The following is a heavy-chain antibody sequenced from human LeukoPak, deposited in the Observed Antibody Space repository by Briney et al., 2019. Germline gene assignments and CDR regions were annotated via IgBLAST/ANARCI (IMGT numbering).Heavy chain of an antibody. D-gene: IGHD1-26*01. J-gene: IGHJ4*02. V-gene: IGHV4-59*07. Sequence: TDTLSLTCSVSGGSISSYYWSWIRQPPGKRLEWIGYIYYSGRTNYTPSLKSRVTISLDTSKKQFSLKLSSVTAADTAVYYCASVVGATDYFDYWGQGTLVTVS. CDR2: IYYSGRT. CDR1: GGSISSYY. CDR3: ASVVGATDYFDY.